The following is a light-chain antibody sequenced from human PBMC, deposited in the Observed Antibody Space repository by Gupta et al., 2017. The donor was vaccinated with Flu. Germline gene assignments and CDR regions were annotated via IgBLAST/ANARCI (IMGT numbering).Light chain of an antibody. Sequence: KNDVGAHNFDSWYQQHPGKAPKVIIYEVSNRPFGVSSRFSAAKSGNTASLTISGLQSADEADYYCNAYTNTGIRVCGGGTKLTVL. J-gene: IGLJ3*02. CDR1: KNDVGAHNF. CDR2: EVS. V-gene: IGLV2-14*01. CDR3: NAYTNTGIRV.